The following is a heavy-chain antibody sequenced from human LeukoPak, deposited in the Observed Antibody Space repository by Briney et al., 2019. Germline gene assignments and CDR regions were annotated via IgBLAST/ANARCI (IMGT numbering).Heavy chain of an antibody. CDR2: IRSKANSYAT. V-gene: IGHV3-73*01. J-gene: IGHJ3*02. CDR3: AKRGYCSGGSCYYPDDAFDI. Sequence: GGSLKLSCAASGFTFSGSAMHWVRQASGKGLEWVGHIRSKANSYATAYGASVKGRFTISRDDSKNTAFLQMNSLRAEDTAVYYCAKRGYCSGGSCYYPDDAFDIWGQGTMVTVSS. D-gene: IGHD2-15*01. CDR1: GFTFSGSA.